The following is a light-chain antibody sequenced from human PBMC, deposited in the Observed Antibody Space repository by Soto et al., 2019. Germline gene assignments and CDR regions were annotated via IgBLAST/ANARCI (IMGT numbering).Light chain of an antibody. Sequence: EIVLTQSPGTLSPSPGERATLSCRASQSVSSSYLAWYQQKPGQAPRLLIYGTSSRATAIPDRFSGSGSGTDFTLTISRLEPEDFAVYYCQQYGGSSWTFGQGTK. V-gene: IGKV3-20*01. CDR1: QSVSSSY. CDR3: QQYGGSSWT. J-gene: IGKJ1*01. CDR2: GTS.